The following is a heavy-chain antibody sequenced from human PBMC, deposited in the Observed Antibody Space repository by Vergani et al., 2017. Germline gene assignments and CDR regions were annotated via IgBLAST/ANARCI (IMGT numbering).Heavy chain of an antibody. Sequence: VQLVESGGGVVQPGRSLRLSCAASGFTFSSYGMHWVRQAPGKGLEWVSGISGNSGSTGYADSVKGRFTISRDNAKNSLYLQMNSLRAEDTALYYCAKEVRGSWIQLGNYYYGMDVWGQGTTVTVSS. V-gene: IGHV3-9*01. CDR2: ISGNSGST. CDR3: AKEVRGSWIQLGNYYYGMDV. D-gene: IGHD5-18*01. CDR1: GFTFSSYG. J-gene: IGHJ6*02.